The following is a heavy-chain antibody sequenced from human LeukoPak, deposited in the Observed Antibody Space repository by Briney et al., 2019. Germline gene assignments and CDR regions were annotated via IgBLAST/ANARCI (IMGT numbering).Heavy chain of an antibody. D-gene: IGHD3-10*01. Sequence: ASVKVSCKASGYTFTGYYMHWVRQAPGQGLEWMGRVNPNSGGTNYTQKFQGRVTMTRDTSISTAYMELSRLRSDDTAVYYCARTRALGTYGSGSDSDCWGQGTLVAVSS. CDR2: VNPNSGGT. V-gene: IGHV1-2*06. CDR1: GYTFTGYY. CDR3: ARTRALGTYGSGSDSDC. J-gene: IGHJ4*02.